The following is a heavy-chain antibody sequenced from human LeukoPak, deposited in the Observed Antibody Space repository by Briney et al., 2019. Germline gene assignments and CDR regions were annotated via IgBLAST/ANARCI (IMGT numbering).Heavy chain of an antibody. J-gene: IGHJ4*02. Sequence: GGSLRLSCAVSGITLSNYGMSWVRQAPGKGLESVAGISDSGGRTKYADSVKGRFTISRDNSKNTLYLQMNSLRAEDTAVYFCAKRGVVIRVILVGFHKEAYYFDSWGQGGLVTVSS. CDR3: AKRGVVIRVILVGFHKEAYYFDS. CDR1: GITLSNYG. D-gene: IGHD3-22*01. V-gene: IGHV3-23*01. CDR2: ISDSGGRT.